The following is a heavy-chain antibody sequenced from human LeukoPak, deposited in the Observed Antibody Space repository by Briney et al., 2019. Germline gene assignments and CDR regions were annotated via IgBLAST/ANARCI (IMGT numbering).Heavy chain of an antibody. J-gene: IGHJ4*02. CDR1: GFTFSSYT. Sequence: GGSLRFSCAASGFTFSSYTFHWVRQAPGKGLEWVAVQDGNNKYYTDSVKGRFTISRDNSKNTLYLQMNSLRAEDTAVYYCARDDRGYSGYHFDHWGQGTLVTVSS. CDR3: ARDDRGYSGYHFDH. D-gene: IGHD5-12*01. V-gene: IGHV3-30-3*01. CDR2: QDGNNK.